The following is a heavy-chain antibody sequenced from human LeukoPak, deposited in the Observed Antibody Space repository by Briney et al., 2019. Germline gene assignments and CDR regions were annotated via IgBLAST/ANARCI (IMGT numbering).Heavy chain of an antibody. J-gene: IGHJ5*02. Sequence: SETLSLTCAVYGGSFSGYYWSWIRQPPGKGLEWIGEINHSGSTNYNPSLKRRVTISVDTSKNQFSLKLSSVTAADTAVYYCARRSGITMVRGVKNWFDPWGQGTLVTVSS. D-gene: IGHD3-10*01. V-gene: IGHV4-34*01. CDR3: ARRSGITMVRGVKNWFDP. CDR2: INHSGST. CDR1: GGSFSGYY.